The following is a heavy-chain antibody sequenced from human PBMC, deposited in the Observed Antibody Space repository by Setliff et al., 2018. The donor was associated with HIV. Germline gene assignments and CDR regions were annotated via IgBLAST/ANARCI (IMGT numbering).Heavy chain of an antibody. D-gene: IGHD3-10*01. Sequence: SETLSLTCTVSGDSISSSSYYWGWLRQPPGKELEFIGNIYYSGGTDYNPSLKSRLTISLDTSKNQFTLKLTSVTAADTAIYYCARRPVLPNSGSVFDKWGQGTLVTVSS. CDR3: ARRPVLPNSGSVFDK. CDR1: GDSISSSSYY. CDR2: IYYSGGT. J-gene: IGHJ4*02. V-gene: IGHV4-39*01.